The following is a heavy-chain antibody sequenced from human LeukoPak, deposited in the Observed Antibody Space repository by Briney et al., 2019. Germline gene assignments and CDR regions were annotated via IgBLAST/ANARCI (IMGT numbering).Heavy chain of an antibody. Sequence: SETLSLTCTVSGGSISSSSYYWGWIRQPPGKGLEWIGSIYYSGSTNYNPSLKSRVTISVDTSKNQFSLKLSSVTAADTAVYYCAREVVGSGWSPPYYYYYYMDVWGKGTTVTVSS. J-gene: IGHJ6*03. CDR1: GGSISSSSYY. D-gene: IGHD6-19*01. CDR2: IYYSGST. CDR3: AREVVGSGWSPPYYYYYYMDV. V-gene: IGHV4-39*07.